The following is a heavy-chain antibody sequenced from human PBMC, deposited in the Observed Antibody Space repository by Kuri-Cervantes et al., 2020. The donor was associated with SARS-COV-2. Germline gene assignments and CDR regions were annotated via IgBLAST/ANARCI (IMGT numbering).Heavy chain of an antibody. J-gene: IGHJ4*02. D-gene: IGHD3-3*01. Sequence: ASVKVSCKVSGYFLADSSIHWVRQAPGKGLEWMGRFDPDDAETNYAEDFRGRVTMTEDTSTDTAYMELRSLRSEDTAVYYCATVRGGGAYYDFWSGYHNGAPFDYWGQGTLVTVSS. CDR2: FDPDDAET. V-gene: IGHV1-24*01. CDR1: GYFLADSS. CDR3: ATVRGGGAYYDFWSGYHNGAPFDY.